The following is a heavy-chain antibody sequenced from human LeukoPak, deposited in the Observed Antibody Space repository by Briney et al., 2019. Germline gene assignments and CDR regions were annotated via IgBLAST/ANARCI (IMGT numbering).Heavy chain of an antibody. D-gene: IGHD2-2*01. CDR1: GGSISSSSYY. V-gene: IGHV4-39*07. J-gene: IGHJ6*03. CDR2: IYYSGST. CDR3: ARAPIVVVPAAEKNYYYYYMDV. Sequence: SETLSLTCTVSGGSISSSSYYWGWIRQPPGKGLEWIGSIYYSGSTYYNPSLKSRVTISVNTSKNQFSLKLSSVTAADTAVYYCARAPIVVVPAAEKNYYYYYMDVWGKGTTVTVSS.